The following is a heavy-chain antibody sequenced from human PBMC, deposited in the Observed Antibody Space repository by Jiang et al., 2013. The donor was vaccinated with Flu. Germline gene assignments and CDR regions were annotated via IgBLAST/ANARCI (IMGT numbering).Heavy chain of an antibody. CDR3: ARSSGELQFMYYGMDV. Sequence: GLVKPSETLSLTCTVSGGSISSYYWSWIRQPPGKGLEWIGYIYYSGSTNYNPSLKSRVTISVDTSKNQFSLKLSSVTAADTAVYYCARSSGELQFMYYGMDVWGQGTTVTVSS. CDR1: GGSISSYY. V-gene: IGHV4-59*01. CDR2: IYYSGST. D-gene: IGHD3-10*01. J-gene: IGHJ6*02.